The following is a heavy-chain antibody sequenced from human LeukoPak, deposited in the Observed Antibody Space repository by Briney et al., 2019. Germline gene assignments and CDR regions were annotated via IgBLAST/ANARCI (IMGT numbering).Heavy chain of an antibody. V-gene: IGHV3-23*01. CDR1: GFAFSRYA. D-gene: IGHD2-15*01. Sequence: GGSLRLSCAASGFAFSRYAMSWVRQAPGKGLQWVAVFTADTGATFYADSVGGRFAISRDNSKNTVYLQMNSLRAEDTAIYYCVKDYGNCSGGRCYSVPGDYWGQGTLVTVSS. J-gene: IGHJ4*02. CDR3: VKDYGNCSGGRCYSVPGDY. CDR2: FTADTGAT.